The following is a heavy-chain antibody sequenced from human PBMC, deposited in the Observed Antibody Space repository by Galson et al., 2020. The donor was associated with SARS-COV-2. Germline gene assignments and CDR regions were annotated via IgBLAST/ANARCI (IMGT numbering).Heavy chain of an antibody. Sequence: GGSLRLSCAASGFTFSSYWMHWVRQAPGKGLVWVSRIYSEGSSTSYADSVKGRFTISGDDAKNTLYLHMSRLRAEATAVYYCARGDMRNDYFDYWGQGTLVTVSS. CDR2: IYSEGSST. CDR3: ARGDMRNDYFDY. D-gene: IGHD3-16*01. CDR1: GFTFSSYW. J-gene: IGHJ4*02. V-gene: IGHV3-74*01.